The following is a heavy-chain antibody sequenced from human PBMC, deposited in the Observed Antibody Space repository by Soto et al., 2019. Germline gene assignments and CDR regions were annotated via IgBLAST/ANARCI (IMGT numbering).Heavy chain of an antibody. Sequence: GGSLRLSCAASGFTFSSYAMSWVRQAPGKGLEWVSAISGSGGSTYYADSVKGRFTISRDNSKNTLYLQMNSLRAEDTAVYYCAKFSNYGDHTRLFDYWGQGTLVTVSS. CDR2: ISGSGGST. V-gene: IGHV3-23*01. J-gene: IGHJ4*02. CDR3: AKFSNYGDHTRLFDY. D-gene: IGHD4-17*01. CDR1: GFTFSSYA.